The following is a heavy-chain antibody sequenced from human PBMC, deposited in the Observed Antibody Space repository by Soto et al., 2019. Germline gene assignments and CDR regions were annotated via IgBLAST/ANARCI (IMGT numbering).Heavy chain of an antibody. J-gene: IGHJ5*02. CDR3: AREEGSGSYYAFDP. CDR2: ISAYNGNT. V-gene: IGHV1-18*04. D-gene: IGHD1-26*01. Sequence: SVKVCCKASGYTFTSYGISWVRQAPGQGLEWMGWISAYNGNTNYARKLQGRVTMTTDTSTSTAYMELRSLRSDDTAVYYCAREEGSGSYYAFDPWGQGTLVTGSS. CDR1: GYTFTSYG.